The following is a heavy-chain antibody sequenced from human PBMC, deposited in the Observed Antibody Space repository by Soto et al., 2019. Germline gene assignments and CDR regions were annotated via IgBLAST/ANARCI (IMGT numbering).Heavy chain of an antibody. V-gene: IGHV3-7*01. CDR3: ARRARPDFYYMDV. CDR2: IKQDGSDK. J-gene: IGHJ6*03. D-gene: IGHD6-6*01. CDR1: GFTFSSYW. Sequence: HPGGSLRLSCAASGFTFSSYWMSWVRQAPGKGLEWVANIKQDGSDKYYVDSVKGRFTISRDNSKNTVYLQMGSLRPEDMAVYYCARRARPDFYYMDVWGKGTTVTVSS.